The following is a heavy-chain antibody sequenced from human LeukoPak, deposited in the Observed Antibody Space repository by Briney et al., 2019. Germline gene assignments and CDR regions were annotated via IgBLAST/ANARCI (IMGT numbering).Heavy chain of an antibody. J-gene: IGHJ6*02. CDR3: ARVGYDFWSGYLQYYYGMDV. D-gene: IGHD3-3*01. Sequence: ASVKVSCKASGYTFTSYYMHWVRRAPGQGLEWMGIINPSGGSTSYAQKFQGRVTMTRDTSTSTVYMELSSLRSEDTAVYYCARVGYDFWSGYLQYYYGMDVWGQGTTVTVSS. CDR2: INPSGGST. CDR1: GYTFTSYY. V-gene: IGHV1-46*01.